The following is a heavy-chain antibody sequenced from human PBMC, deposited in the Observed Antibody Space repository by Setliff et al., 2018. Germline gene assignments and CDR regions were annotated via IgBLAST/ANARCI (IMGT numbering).Heavy chain of an antibody. CDR2: INPSGGST. CDR3: AISSLSICSGGTCPNAFDV. D-gene: IGHD2-15*01. Sequence: ASVKVSCKASGYTFTSYYMHWVRQAPGQGLEWMGIINPSGGSTSYAQKFQGRVTMTRDTSTSTVYMELSSLRSEDTAVYYCAISSLSICSGGTCPNAFDVWGQGTMVTVSS. V-gene: IGHV1-46*01. CDR1: GYTFTSYY. J-gene: IGHJ3*01.